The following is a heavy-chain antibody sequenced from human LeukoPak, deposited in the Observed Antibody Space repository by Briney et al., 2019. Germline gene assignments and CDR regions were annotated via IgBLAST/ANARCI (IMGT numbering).Heavy chain of an antibody. V-gene: IGHV3-66*04. J-gene: IGHJ4*02. CDR1: GLTVSSNY. CDR2: ISGSGGST. Sequence: GGSLRLSCAASGLTVSSNYMSWVRQAPGKGLEWVSAISGSGGSTYYADSVKGRFTISRDNAKTSLYLQMNSLRAEDTAVYYCARPRGGYTGYSDYWGQGTLVSVSS. D-gene: IGHD5-12*01. CDR3: ARPRGGYTGYSDY.